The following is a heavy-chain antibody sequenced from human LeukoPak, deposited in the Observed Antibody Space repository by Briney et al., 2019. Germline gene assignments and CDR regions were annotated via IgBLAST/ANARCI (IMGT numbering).Heavy chain of an antibody. V-gene: IGHV3-30*18. J-gene: IGHJ4*02. CDR2: ISNDGNNE. D-gene: IGHD6-19*01. CDR3: AKFGHSSGWLVDY. Sequence: GGSLRLSCAASGFTFSSYGMHWVRQAPGKGLEWVAVISNDGNNEYYADSLKGRFTISRDNSKNTLYLQMNSLRAEDTAVCYCAKFGHSSGWLVDYWGQGTLVTVSS. CDR1: GFTFSSYG.